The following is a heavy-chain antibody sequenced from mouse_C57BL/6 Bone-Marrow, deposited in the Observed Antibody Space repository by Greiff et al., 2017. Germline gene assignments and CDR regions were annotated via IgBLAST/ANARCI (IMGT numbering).Heavy chain of an antibody. CDR1: GYTFTGYW. CDR2: IYPGSGST. Sequence: VQLQQPGAELVKPGASVKMSCKASGYTFTGYWITWVKQRPGQGLEWIGDIYPGSGSTTYNEKFKSKATLTVDTSSSTAYMQLSSLTSEDSAVYYCARPLYYGKGDYWGQGTTLTVSS. D-gene: IGHD1-1*01. J-gene: IGHJ2*01. V-gene: IGHV1-55*01. CDR3: ARPLYYGKGDY.